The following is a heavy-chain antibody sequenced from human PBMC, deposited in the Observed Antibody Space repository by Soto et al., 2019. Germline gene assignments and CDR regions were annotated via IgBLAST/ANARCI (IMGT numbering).Heavy chain of an antibody. D-gene: IGHD5-12*01. CDR2: VANDGGNT. V-gene: IGHV3-30*04. Sequence: QVHLVESGGGVVQPGRSLRLSCAASGVIFSRYAMHWVRQAPGKGLEWVAAVANDGGNTYYVDSVKGRFTISTDSSSKMVYLQMNSLRPEDTAVYYCGRDFGGYGGRADSIDIWGQGTVVTVSS. J-gene: IGHJ3*02. CDR3: GRDFGGYGGRADSIDI. CDR1: GVIFSRYA.